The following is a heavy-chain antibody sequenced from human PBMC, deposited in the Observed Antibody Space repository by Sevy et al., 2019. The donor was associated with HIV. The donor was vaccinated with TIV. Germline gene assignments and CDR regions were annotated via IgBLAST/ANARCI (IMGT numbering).Heavy chain of an antibody. J-gene: IGHJ4*02. V-gene: IGHV3-23*01. D-gene: IGHD3-10*01. Sequence: GGSLRLSCAASGFTFSTYAMTWVRQAPGKGLEWVSVISGSGGSTYYADSVKGRFTISRDNSKNTLYLQMNSLRAEDTYVYYCTKDRVSGTYYTGDFDYWCQGTLVTVSS. CDR2: ISGSGGST. CDR1: GFTFSTYA. CDR3: TKDRVSGTYYTGDFDY.